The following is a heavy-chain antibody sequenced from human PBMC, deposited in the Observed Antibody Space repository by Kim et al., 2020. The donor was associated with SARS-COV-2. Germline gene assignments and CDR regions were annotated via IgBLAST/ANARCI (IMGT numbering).Heavy chain of an antibody. V-gene: IGHV3-48*03. J-gene: IGHJ3*02. CDR3: ARALLEWPDAFDI. Sequence: YADSLKARFTISRRNAKTSLYLQMNGLRAEDTALYYCARALLEWPDAFDIWGQGTMVTVSS. D-gene: IGHD3-3*01.